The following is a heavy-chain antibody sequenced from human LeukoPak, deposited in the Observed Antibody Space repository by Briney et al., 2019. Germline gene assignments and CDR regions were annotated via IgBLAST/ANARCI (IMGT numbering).Heavy chain of an antibody. D-gene: IGHD6-13*01. Sequence: SETLSLTCAVYGGSFSGYYWSWIRRPPGKGLEWIGEINHSGSTNYNPSLKSRVTISVDTSKNQFSLKLSSVTAADTAVYYCASIAAADPYYFDYWGQGTLVTVSS. V-gene: IGHV4-34*01. CDR1: GGSFSGYY. CDR2: INHSGST. J-gene: IGHJ4*02. CDR3: ASIAAADPYYFDY.